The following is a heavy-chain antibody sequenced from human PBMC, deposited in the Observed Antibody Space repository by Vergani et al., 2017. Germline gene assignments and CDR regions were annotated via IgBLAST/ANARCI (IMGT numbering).Heavy chain of an antibody. CDR2: MNPISGNT. V-gene: IGHV1-8*03. Sequence: QVQLVQSGAEVKKPGASVKVSCKASGYTFTNYDMHWVRRATGQGLEWMGWMNPISGNTGFAQKFRGRVTITRDTSISTAYMEMSSLRSEDTPIYYCARGLSGYCSGDKCYIHPWFDSWGPGTLVTVSS. CDR3: ARGLSGYCSGDKCYIHPWFDS. CDR1: GYTFTNYD. J-gene: IGHJ5*01. D-gene: IGHD2-15*01.